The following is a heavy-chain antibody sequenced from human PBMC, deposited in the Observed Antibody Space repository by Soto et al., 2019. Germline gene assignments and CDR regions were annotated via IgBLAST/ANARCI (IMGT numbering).Heavy chain of an antibody. CDR1: GFTFSSYE. J-gene: IGHJ3*02. CDR3: ARRSPTSRTQEVLRYFDWLGPNDAFDI. Sequence: PGGSLRLSCAASGFTFSSYEMNWVRQAPGKGLEWVSYISSSGSTIYYADSVKGRFTISRDNAKNSLYLQMNSPRAEDTAVYYCARRSPTSRTQEVLRYFDWLGPNDAFDIWGQGTMVTVSS. CDR2: ISSSGSTI. D-gene: IGHD3-9*01. V-gene: IGHV3-48*03.